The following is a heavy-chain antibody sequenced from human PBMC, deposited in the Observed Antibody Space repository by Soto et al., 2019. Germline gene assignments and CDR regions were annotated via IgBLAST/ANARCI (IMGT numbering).Heavy chain of an antibody. V-gene: IGHV3-9*01. CDR2: ISWNSGSI. D-gene: IGHD3-22*01. CDR3: AKARITMIVVVSIDY. Sequence: GGSLRLSCAASGFTFDDYPMHWVRQAPGRGLEWVSGISWNSGSIGYADSVKGRFTISRDNAKNSLYLQMNSLRAEDTALYYCAKARITMIVVVSIDYWGQGTLVTVSS. J-gene: IGHJ4*02. CDR1: GFTFDDYP.